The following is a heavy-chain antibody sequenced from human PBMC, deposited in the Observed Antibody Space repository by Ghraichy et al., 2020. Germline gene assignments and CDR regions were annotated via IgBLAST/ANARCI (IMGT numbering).Heavy chain of an antibody. D-gene: IGHD3-22*01. CDR2: LYSDGKT. CDR3: ATASMIEHSFDY. Sequence: GESLNISCAAYGYSVSDNYMGWVRQAPGKGLEWVSVLYSDGKTFYGDSVRGRFTVSRHDSKNTLYLQMNSLRTEDTAVYYCATASMIEHSFDYWGQGSLVTVSS. J-gene: IGHJ4*02. V-gene: IGHV3-53*01. CDR1: GYSVSDNY.